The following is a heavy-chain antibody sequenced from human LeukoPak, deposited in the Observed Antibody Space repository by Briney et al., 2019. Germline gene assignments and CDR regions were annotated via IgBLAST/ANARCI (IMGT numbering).Heavy chain of an antibody. Sequence: SETLSLTCTVSGGSMGGYYWSWIRQPAGKRLEWIGRVYSNGSPTYNPSLQSRITMTIDTSRNQFSLRMTSMTAADAAVYFCARDRGSSWEFWGRGTLVTVSS. V-gene: IGHV4-4*07. CDR2: VYSNGSP. J-gene: IGHJ4*02. D-gene: IGHD6-13*01. CDR1: GGSMGGYY. CDR3: ARDRGSSWEF.